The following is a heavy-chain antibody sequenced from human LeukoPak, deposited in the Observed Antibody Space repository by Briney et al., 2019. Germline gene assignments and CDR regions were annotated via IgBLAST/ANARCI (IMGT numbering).Heavy chain of an antibody. V-gene: IGHV3-48*03. CDR1: GFTFSSYE. J-gene: IGHJ6*03. CDR2: ISSSGSTI. Sequence: GGSLRLSCAASGFTFSSYEMNWVRQAPGKGLEWVSYISSSGSTIYYADSVKGRFTISRDNAKNSLYLQMNSLRAEDTAVYYCARDRSEQQRTLGRSSNYYYYYYMDVWGKGTTVTVSS. D-gene: IGHD6-13*01. CDR3: ARDRSEQQRTLGRSSNYYYYYYMDV.